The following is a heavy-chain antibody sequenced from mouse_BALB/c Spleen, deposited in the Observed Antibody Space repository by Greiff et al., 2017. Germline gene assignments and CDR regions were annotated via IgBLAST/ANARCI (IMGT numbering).Heavy chain of an antibody. V-gene: IGHV1-80*01. CDR2: IYPGDGDT. Sequence: QVQLKESGAELVRPGSSVKISCKASGYAFSSYWMNWVKQRPGQGLEWIGQIYPGDGDTNYNGKFKGKATLTADKSSSTAYMQLSSLTSEDSAVYFCARLNGQYYAMDYWGQGTSVTVSS. J-gene: IGHJ4*01. CDR3: ARLNGQYYAMDY. CDR1: GYAFSSYW. D-gene: IGHD1-1*02.